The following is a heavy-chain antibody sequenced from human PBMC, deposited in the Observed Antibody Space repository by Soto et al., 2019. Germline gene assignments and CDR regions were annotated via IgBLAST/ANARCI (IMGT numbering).Heavy chain of an antibody. J-gene: IGHJ4*02. CDR1: GYTFTSYA. Sequence: QVHLVQSGAEVKKPGASVKLSCRASGYTFTSYAIHWVRQAPGQRLEWMGWINPDIGITEFSPMFRDRVTLTRDTSASTAYMELSSLTSQDTALYSWARVWSSSLYPFDHWGQGALLTVSS. CDR2: INPDIGIT. V-gene: IGHV1-3*01. CDR3: ARVWSSSLYPFDH. D-gene: IGHD6-13*01.